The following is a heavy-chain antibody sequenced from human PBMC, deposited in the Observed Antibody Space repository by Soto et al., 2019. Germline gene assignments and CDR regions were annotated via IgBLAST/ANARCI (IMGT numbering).Heavy chain of an antibody. Sequence: GGSLSLSCAVSGFTFDDNAMHWVRQPPEKGLEWVSGINWKSDRGSADSVKGRFTISRDNAENSLYLQMNSLRAEDTALYYCAISQDRGGRTTFISWGQGTQVTVSS. J-gene: IGHJ5*02. V-gene: IGHV3-9*01. CDR1: GFTFDDNA. CDR2: INWKSDR. CDR3: AISQDRGGRTTFIS. D-gene: IGHD3-16*01.